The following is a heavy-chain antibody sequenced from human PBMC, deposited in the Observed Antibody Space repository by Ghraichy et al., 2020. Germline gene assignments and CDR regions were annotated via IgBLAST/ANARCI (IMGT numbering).Heavy chain of an antibody. CDR2: ISSSSSYI. V-gene: IGHV3-21*01. CDR1: GFTFSSYS. D-gene: IGHD3-10*01. J-gene: IGHJ6*02. CDR3: ARINIDYGSGSYYPGPDYYYYYCMDV. Sequence: GGSLRLSCAASGFTFSSYSMNWVRQAPGKGLEWVSSISSSSSYIYYADSVKGRFTISRDNAKNSLYLQMNSLRAEDTAVYYCARINIDYGSGSYYPGPDYYYYYCMDVWAPRTPVTVSS.